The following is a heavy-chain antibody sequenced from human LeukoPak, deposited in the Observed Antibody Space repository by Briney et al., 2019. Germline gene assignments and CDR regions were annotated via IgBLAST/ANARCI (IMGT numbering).Heavy chain of an antibody. CDR2: IKQDGSEK. J-gene: IGHJ4*02. CDR3: ASEREYCSSTSCHYYFDY. D-gene: IGHD2-2*01. CDR1: GFTFSSYW. Sequence: GGSLRHSCAASGFTFSSYWMSWVRQAPGKGLEWVANIKQDGSEKYYVDSVKGRFTISRDNAKNSLYLQMNSLRAEDTAVYYCASEREYCSSTSCHYYFDYWGQGTLVTVSS. V-gene: IGHV3-7*01.